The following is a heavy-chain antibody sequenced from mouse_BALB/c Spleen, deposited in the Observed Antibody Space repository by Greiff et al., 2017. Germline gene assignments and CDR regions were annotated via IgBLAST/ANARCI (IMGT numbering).Heavy chain of an antibody. CDR2: IDPANGNT. Sequence: EVHLVESGAELVKPGASVKLSCTASGFNIKDTYMHWVKQRPEQGLEWIGRIDPANGNTKYDPKFQGKATITADTSSNTAYLQLSSLTSEDTAVYYCAREGGFYYGTYYFDYWGQGTTLTVSS. D-gene: IGHD1-2*01. J-gene: IGHJ2*01. V-gene: IGHV14-3*02. CDR1: GFNIKDTY. CDR3: AREGGFYYGTYYFDY.